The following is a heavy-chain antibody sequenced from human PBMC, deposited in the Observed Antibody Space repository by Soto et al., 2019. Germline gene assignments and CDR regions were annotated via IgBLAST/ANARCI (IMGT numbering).Heavy chain of an antibody. CDR1: GGSFSGYY. V-gene: IGHV4-34*01. D-gene: IGHD3-16*02. CDR2: INHSGST. Sequence: SETLSLTCAVYGGSFSGYYWSWIRQPPGKGLEWIGEINHSGSTNYNPSLKSRVTISVDTSKNQFSLKLSSVTAADTAVYYCARGTYDYIWGSYRGNPGAFDIWGQGTMVTVSS. CDR3: ARGTYDYIWGSYRGNPGAFDI. J-gene: IGHJ3*02.